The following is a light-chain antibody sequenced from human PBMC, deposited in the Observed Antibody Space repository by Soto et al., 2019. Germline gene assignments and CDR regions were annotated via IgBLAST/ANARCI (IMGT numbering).Light chain of an antibody. CDR2: QDT. CDR1: KLGDKF. CDR3: QAWDNTAVV. Sequence: SYELTQPPSVSVSPGQTASITCSGDKLGDKFACWYQQKPGQSPVLVIYQDTKRPSGIPERFSGSNSGNTATLTISGTQAMDEADYYCQAWDNTAVVFGAGTQLTVL. V-gene: IGLV3-1*01. J-gene: IGLJ2*01.